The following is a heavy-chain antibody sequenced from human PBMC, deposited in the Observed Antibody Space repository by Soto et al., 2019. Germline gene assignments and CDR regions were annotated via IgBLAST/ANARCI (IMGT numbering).Heavy chain of an antibody. D-gene: IGHD6-19*01. CDR3: AREPPTRYRGRGSGWSRYFDY. Sequence: ASVKVSCKASGYTVTSYGISWVRQAPGQGLEWMGWISAYNGNTNYAQKLQGRVTMTTDTSTSTAYMELRSLRSDDTAVYYCAREPPTRYRGRGSGWSRYFDYWGQGTLVTVSS. J-gene: IGHJ4*02. V-gene: IGHV1-18*01. CDR2: ISAYNGNT. CDR1: GYTVTSYG.